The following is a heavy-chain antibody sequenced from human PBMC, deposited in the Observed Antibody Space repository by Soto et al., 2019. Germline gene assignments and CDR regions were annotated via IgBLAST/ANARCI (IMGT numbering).Heavy chain of an antibody. V-gene: IGHV4-61*01. CDR2: IYYSGST. D-gene: IGHD2-15*01. Sequence: PSETLSLTCTVSGGSVSSGSYYWSWIRHPPGKGLEWIGYIYYSGSTNYNPSLKSRVTISVDTSKNQFSLKLSSVTAADTAVYYCATWGRGYCSGGSCYDSDYFDYWGQGTLVTVSS. J-gene: IGHJ4*02. CDR1: GGSVSSGSYY. CDR3: ATWGRGYCSGGSCYDSDYFDY.